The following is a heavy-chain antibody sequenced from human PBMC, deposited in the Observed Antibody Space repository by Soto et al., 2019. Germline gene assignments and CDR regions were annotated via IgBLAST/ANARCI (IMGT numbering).Heavy chain of an antibody. J-gene: IGHJ6*02. CDR2: NYYSGIT. Sequence: QVQLQESGPGLVKPSQTLSLTCTVSGGSISSGGYYWTWIRQHPGKGLEWIGYNYYSGITYYNPSLKSRGTISLDTSKNQFSLKLSSVTAADTAVYYCARGSSIAGLYYGMDVWGQGTTVTVSS. V-gene: IGHV4-31*03. CDR3: ARGSSIAGLYYGMDV. D-gene: IGHD6-6*01. CDR1: GGSISSGGYY.